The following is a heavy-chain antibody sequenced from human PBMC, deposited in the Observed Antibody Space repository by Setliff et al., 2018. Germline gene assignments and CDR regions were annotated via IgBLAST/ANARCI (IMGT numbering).Heavy chain of an antibody. J-gene: IGHJ3*02. V-gene: IGHV4-30-4*01. Sequence: PSETLSLTCTVSGGSIRSGNDLWSWLRQSPGKGLEWIAYISAYTGRAYYNPSLQSRAALSADTSKSQSSLRLTSVTAADTAVYYCAREVIDPVSSDAFDIWGQGRMVTVS. CDR2: ISAYTGRA. CDR3: AREVIDPVSSDAFDI. D-gene: IGHD4-4*01. CDR1: GGSIRSGNDL.